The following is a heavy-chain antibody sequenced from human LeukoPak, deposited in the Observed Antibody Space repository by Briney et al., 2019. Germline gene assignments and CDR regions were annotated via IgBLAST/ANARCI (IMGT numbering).Heavy chain of an antibody. CDR3: ARQVYSSSWSYYFEY. Sequence: PSETLSLTCAVAGGSISSYYWSWVRQPPGRGLEWIGSIHYSGSTSYNSSLKSRVTMSIDTSKNQFSLKLSSVTPADTAVYYCARQVYSSSWSYYFEYWGQGILVTVSS. CDR2: IHYSGST. CDR1: GGSISSYY. V-gene: IGHV4-59*01. J-gene: IGHJ4*02. D-gene: IGHD6-13*01.